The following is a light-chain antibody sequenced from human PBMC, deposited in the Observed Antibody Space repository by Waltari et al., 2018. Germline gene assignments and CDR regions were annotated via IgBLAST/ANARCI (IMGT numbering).Light chain of an antibody. V-gene: IGKV2-30*02. J-gene: IGKJ5*01. CDR3: MQGTHWPPIT. CDR2: KVS. CDR1: QSLVHSDGNTY. Sequence: DVVMTQSPLSLPVTLGQPASISCRTSQSLVHSDGNTYLNWFQQRPGQPPRRLIYKVSNRDSGVPDRFSGSGSGTDFTLKISRVEAEDFGVYYCMQGTHWPPITFGQGTRLDIK.